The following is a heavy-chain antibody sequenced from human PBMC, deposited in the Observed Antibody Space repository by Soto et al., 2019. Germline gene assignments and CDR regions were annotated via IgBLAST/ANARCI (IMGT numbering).Heavy chain of an antibody. D-gene: IGHD6-19*01. Sequence: SETLSLTCTVSGGSISSYYWSWIRQPPGKGLEWIGYIYYSGSTNYNPSLKSRVTISVDTSKNQFSLKLSSVTAADTAVYYCARGEPSSGWLYYFDYWGQGTLVTVSS. J-gene: IGHJ4*02. CDR2: IYYSGST. CDR3: ARGEPSSGWLYYFDY. V-gene: IGHV4-59*01. CDR1: GGSISSYY.